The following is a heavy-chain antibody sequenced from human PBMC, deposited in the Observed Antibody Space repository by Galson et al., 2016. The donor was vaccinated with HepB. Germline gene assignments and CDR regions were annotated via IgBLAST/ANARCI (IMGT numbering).Heavy chain of an antibody. V-gene: IGHV3-30*04. J-gene: IGHJ6*02. CDR2: ISYDASNK. Sequence: SLRLSCAASGFIFSSHAIYWVRQAPGKGLEWVAAISYDASNKNYADSVKGRFTISRDNSKNTLYLQMNSVRPEDTAMYYCARVSDYYYGLDVWGQGTTVTVAS. CDR3: ARVSDYYYGLDV. CDR1: GFIFSSHA. D-gene: IGHD6-19*01.